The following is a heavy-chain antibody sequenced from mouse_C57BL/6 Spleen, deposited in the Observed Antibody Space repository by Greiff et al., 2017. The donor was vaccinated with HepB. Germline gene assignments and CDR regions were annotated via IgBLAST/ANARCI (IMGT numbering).Heavy chain of an antibody. J-gene: IGHJ4*01. Sequence: VQLVESGPELVKPGASVKLSCKASGYTFTSYDINWVKQRPGQGLEWIGWIYPRDGSTKYNEKFKGKATLTVDTSSSTAYMELHSLTSEDSAVYFCARILHYYAMDYWGQGTSVTVSS. CDR1: GYTFTSYD. V-gene: IGHV1-85*01. CDR2: IYPRDGST. CDR3: ARILHYYAMDY.